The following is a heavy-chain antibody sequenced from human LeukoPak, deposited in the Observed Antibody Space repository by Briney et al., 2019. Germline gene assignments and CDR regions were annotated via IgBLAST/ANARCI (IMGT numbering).Heavy chain of an antibody. CDR1: GFTFSSYG. CDR2: IWYDGSNK. V-gene: IGHV3-33*01. CDR3: ARDRRSGTDYYYGMDV. Sequence: GGSLRLSCAASGFTFSSYGMHWVRQAPGKGLEWVAVIWYDGSNKYYADSVKGRFTISRDNSKNTLYLQMNSLRAEDTAVYYCARDRRSGTDYYYGMDVWGKGTTVTVPS. D-gene: IGHD1-1*01. J-gene: IGHJ6*04.